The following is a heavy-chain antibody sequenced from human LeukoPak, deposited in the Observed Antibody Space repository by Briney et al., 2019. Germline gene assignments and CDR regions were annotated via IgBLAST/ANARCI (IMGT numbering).Heavy chain of an antibody. CDR2: ISYDGSNK. V-gene: IGHV3-30*18. D-gene: IGHD4-11*01. J-gene: IGHJ6*03. Sequence: QTGGSLRLSCAASGFTFSSYGMHWVRQAPGKGLEWVAVISYDGSNKYYADSVKGRFTISRDNSKNTLYLQMNSLRAEDTAVYYCAKGPYSNYYYMDVWGKGTTVTVSS. CDR3: AKGPYSNYYYMDV. CDR1: GFTFSSYG.